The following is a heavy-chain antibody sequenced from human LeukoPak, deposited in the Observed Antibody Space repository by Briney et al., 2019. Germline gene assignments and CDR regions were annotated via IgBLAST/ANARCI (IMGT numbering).Heavy chain of an antibody. Sequence: GGSLRLSCAASGFTFSSYWMSWVRQAPGKGLEWVTNIKRDESEIYYVDPVKGRFTVSRDNAKNSLSLQMNSLRAEDTAVYYCARGSNSYPYCYDYWGQGVLVTVSS. CDR3: ARGSNSYPYCYDY. CDR2: IKRDESEI. D-gene: IGHD2-2*01. J-gene: IGHJ4*02. V-gene: IGHV3-7*04. CDR1: GFTFSSYW.